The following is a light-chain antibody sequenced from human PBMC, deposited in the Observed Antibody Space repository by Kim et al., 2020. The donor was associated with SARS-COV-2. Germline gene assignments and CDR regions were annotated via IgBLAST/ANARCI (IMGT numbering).Light chain of an antibody. Sequence: SYELTQPPSVSVAPGKTARLSCGGDNIGGKSVHWYHQRPGQAPVVVIYHDDRRPSGIPERFSASKSDNTATLTISSVEAGDEADYYCQVWDFSSNHYVFGPGTNVTVL. J-gene: IGLJ1*01. V-gene: IGLV3-21*01. CDR3: QVWDFSSNHYV. CDR1: NIGGKS. CDR2: HDD.